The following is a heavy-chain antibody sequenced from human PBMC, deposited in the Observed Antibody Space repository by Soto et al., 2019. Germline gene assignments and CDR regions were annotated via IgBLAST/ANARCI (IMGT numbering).Heavy chain of an antibody. J-gene: IGHJ4*02. CDR2: ISGSGEST. CDR1: GFTFTDSA. D-gene: IGHD3-9*01. Sequence: QPGGSLRLSCSASGFTFTDSAMIWVRQAPGKGLEWVSGISGSGESTYYAESVKGRFTISRDNSKNTLYLQMSGLTVEDTAVYYCAKDRYFEWPTATNYWGPGTLVTVSS. V-gene: IGHV3-23*01. CDR3: AKDRYFEWPTATNY.